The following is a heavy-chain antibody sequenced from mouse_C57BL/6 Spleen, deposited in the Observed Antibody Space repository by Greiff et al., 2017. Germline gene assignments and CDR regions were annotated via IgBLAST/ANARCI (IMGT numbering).Heavy chain of an antibody. CDR2: IRNKANNHAT. Sequence: EVKLMESGGGLVQPGGSMKLSCAASGFTFSDACMDWVRQSPEKGLEWVAEIRNKANNHATYYAESVKGRFTISSDDSKSSVYLQMNSLRAEDTSIYYCTRHDYGSSYWYFDVWGTGTTVTVSS. V-gene: IGHV6-6*01. CDR1: GFTFSDAC. J-gene: IGHJ1*03. D-gene: IGHD1-1*01. CDR3: TRHDYGSSYWYFDV.